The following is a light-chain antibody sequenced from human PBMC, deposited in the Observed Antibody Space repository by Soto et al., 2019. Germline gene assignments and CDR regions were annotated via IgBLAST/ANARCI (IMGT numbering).Light chain of an antibody. CDR2: LTS. Sequence: EIVLTQSPATLSSFPGDRVTLSCRASQAVNTRLAWYQHKPGQAPGLLIYLTSKRAAGIPARFRGSGSGTDFTLSISSLEPEDFAVYYCQQRTDRPPWTFGQRTKVDIK. J-gene: IGKJ1*01. V-gene: IGKV3-11*01. CDR3: QQRTDRPPWT. CDR1: QAVNTR.